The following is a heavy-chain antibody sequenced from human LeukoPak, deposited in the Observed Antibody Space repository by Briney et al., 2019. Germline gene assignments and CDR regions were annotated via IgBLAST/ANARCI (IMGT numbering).Heavy chain of an antibody. CDR1: GGTFSSYA. J-gene: IGHJ4*02. D-gene: IGHD4-17*01. CDR2: IIAIFGTA. V-gene: IGHV1-69*05. Sequence: EASVKVSCKASGGTFSSYAISWVRQAPGQGLEWMGGIIAIFGTANYAQKFQGRVTITTDESTSTAYMELSSLRSEDTAVYYCARTNDYGDYALLFWGQGTLVTVSS. CDR3: ARTNDYGDYALLF.